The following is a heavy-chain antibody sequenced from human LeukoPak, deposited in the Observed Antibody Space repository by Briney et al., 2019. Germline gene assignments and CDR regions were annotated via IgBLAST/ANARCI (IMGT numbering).Heavy chain of an antibody. CDR1: GGSITGSNW. CDR2: AYYSGSP. Sequence: SETLSLTCAVSGGSITGSNWWTWVRQPPGMGLEWIGSAYYSGSPYYDPSLKSRVTISVDTSKNQFSLKLSSVTAADTAVYYCASHSAEYDILTGYHSYNSFDPWGQGILVTVSS. J-gene: IGHJ5*02. CDR3: ASHSAEYDILTGYHSYNSFDP. V-gene: IGHV4-39*01. D-gene: IGHD3-9*01.